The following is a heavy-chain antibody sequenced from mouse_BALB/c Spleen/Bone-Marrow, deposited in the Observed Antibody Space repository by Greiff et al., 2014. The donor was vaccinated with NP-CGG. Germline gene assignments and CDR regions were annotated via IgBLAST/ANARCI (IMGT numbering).Heavy chain of an antibody. CDR1: GFTFSDTW. CDR3: TPHPFDY. CDR2: IRTKADDYAT. Sequence: EVKLMESGGGLVQPGGSMKLSCAASGFTFSDTWLDWVRQSPEKGLEWVAEIRTKADDYATYYAESVKGRFTISRDDSISSVYLQMNSLRAEDTGIYYYTPHPFDYWGQGTTLTLSS. V-gene: IGHV6-6*01. J-gene: IGHJ2*01.